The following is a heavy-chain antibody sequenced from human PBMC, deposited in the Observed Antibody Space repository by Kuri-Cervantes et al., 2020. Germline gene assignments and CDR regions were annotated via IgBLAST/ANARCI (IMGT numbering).Heavy chain of an antibody. CDR3: ASQAIQLWLRDDYYYYGMDV. Sequence: SETLSLTCTVSGGSISRGSYYGSWIRQPAGKGLEWIGRIYTSGSTNYNPSFKSRVTISVDTSKNQFSLKLSSVTAADTAVYYCASQAIQLWLRDDYYYYGMDVWGQGTTVTGSS. V-gene: IGHV4-61*02. CDR1: GGSISRGSYY. D-gene: IGHD5-18*01. CDR2: IYTSGST. J-gene: IGHJ6*02.